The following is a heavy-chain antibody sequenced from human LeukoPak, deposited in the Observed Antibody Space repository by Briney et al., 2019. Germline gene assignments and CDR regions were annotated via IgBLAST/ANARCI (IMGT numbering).Heavy chain of an antibody. CDR1: GGSINNYY. V-gene: IGHV4-4*07. D-gene: IGHD2-2*01. CDR3: ARSPYCTTTSCPTPAYYFHYMDV. Sequence: SETLSLTCTVSGGSINNYYWSWIRQPAGKGLEWIGRMYASGATDYNPPLKSRVTMSVDTSTNQFSLNLSSVTAADTAVYHCARSPYCTTTSCPTPAYYFHYMDVWGKGTTVTVSS. J-gene: IGHJ6*03. CDR2: MYASGAT.